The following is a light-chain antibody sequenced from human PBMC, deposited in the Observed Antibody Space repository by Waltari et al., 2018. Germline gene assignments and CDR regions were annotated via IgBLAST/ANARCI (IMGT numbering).Light chain of an antibody. CDR2: GAS. Sequence: DIVMTQSPDSLSVSLGERATINCKSSLSILHSSENKNQLGWYQQKSGQSPKLLIYGASTRESGVPDRFRCSGSGTDFTLPISSLRTEEVAVYYCQQYYSTPFTFGPGTKVGIK. CDR1: LSILHSSENKNQ. V-gene: IGKV4-1*01. CDR3: QQYYSTPFT. J-gene: IGKJ3*01.